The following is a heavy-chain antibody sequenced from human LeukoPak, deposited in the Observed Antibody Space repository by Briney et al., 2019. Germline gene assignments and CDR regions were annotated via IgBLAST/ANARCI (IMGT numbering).Heavy chain of an antibody. CDR2: IYTSGST. V-gene: IGHV4-4*09. D-gene: IGHD3-9*01. Sequence: SETLSLTCAVSGGSISSYYWSWIRQPPGKGLEWIGYIYTSGSTNYNPSLKSRVTMSVDTSKNQFSLQLSSVTAADTAVYYCARNPGYYFDYWGQGTLVTVSS. J-gene: IGHJ4*02. CDR3: ARNPGYYFDY. CDR1: GGSISSYY.